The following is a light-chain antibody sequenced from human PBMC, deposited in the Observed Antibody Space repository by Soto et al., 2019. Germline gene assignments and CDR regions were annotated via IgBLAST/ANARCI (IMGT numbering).Light chain of an antibody. J-gene: IGKJ1*01. CDR3: QQYNSYSPT. CDR2: GAS. Sequence: VLKQWPGTLDVSPGGRATLSCGESQTVTNNLAWYQQKPGQAPRLLIYGASTRATGIPARFSGSGSGTEFTLTISSLHPDDFATYYCQQYNSYSPTFGQGTKVDI. V-gene: IGKV3-15*01. CDR1: QTVTNN.